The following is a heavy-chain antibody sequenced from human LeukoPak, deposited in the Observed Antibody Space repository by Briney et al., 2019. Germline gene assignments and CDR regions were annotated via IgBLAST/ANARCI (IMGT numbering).Heavy chain of an antibody. V-gene: IGHV4-30-4*08. Sequence: PSQTLSLTCSVSGGSISSGDYYWSWIRQPPGQGLEWIGYIYYSGSTYYSPSLKSRVTISVDTSKNQFSLKLSSVTAADTAVYYCARTHSDYEYYFDYWGQGTLVTVSS. CDR3: ARTHSDYEYYFDY. CDR2: IYYSGST. CDR1: GGSISSGDYY. J-gene: IGHJ4*02. D-gene: IGHD5-12*01.